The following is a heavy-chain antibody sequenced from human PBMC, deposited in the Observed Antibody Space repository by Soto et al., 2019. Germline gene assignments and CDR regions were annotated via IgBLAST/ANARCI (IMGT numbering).Heavy chain of an antibody. V-gene: IGHV3-23*01. Sequence: EVQLLASGGDLVQPGGSLRLSCVASGFTFTTYAMSWVRQAPDKGLEWVSSVGRSGDDTYYADSVKGRLTISRDNSKNTLYLQMNSLRGEDTAVYYCAFSYHCDYWGQGTLVTVSS. CDR2: VGRSGDDT. CDR1: GFTFTTYA. J-gene: IGHJ4*02. CDR3: AFSYHCDY.